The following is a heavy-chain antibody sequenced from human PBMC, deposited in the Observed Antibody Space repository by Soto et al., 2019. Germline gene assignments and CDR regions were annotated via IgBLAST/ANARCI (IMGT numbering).Heavy chain of an antibody. CDR1: GDSISRDGHY. D-gene: IGHD3-9*01. CDR3: ATRHDPLTGPTAFAV. J-gene: IGHJ3*01. V-gene: IGHV4-31*03. CDR2: IYYGGGT. Sequence: QVQLQESGPGLVKTSQTLSLTCTVSGDSISRDGHYWSWIRQHPGKGLEWIGDIYYGGGTPYMPSLNRSLKGRITMSMDTSQGQLSLRLASVSAADTAVYYCATRHDPLTGPTAFAVWGPGTRV.